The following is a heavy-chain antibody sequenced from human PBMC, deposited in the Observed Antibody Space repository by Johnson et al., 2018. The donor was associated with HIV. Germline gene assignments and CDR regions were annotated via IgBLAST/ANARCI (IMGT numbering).Heavy chain of an antibody. Sequence: EVQLVESGGGVVQPGRSLRLSCAASGFTFSNYAMHWVRQATGKGLEWVSGIGTAGDTYYADSVKGRFTISRDNPKNTLNLQLNGLRPEDTALYYCAKDGNYILTGQGPDGFDVWGQGTMVTVSS. D-gene: IGHD3-9*01. J-gene: IGHJ3*01. V-gene: IGHV3-13*01. CDR2: IGTAGDT. CDR1: GFTFSNYA. CDR3: AKDGNYILTGQGPDGFDV.